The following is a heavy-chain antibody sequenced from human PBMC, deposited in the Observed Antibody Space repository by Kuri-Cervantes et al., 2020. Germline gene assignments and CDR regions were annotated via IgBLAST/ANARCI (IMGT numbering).Heavy chain of an antibody. J-gene: IGHJ4*02. Sequence: GSLRLSCTVSGGSISSYYWGWIRQPPGKGLEWIGYIYYSGSTNYNPSLKSRVTISVDTSKNQFSLKLSSVTAADTAVYYCARTRRFGELFYWGQGTLVTVSS. CDR3: ARTRRFGELFY. CDR2: IYYSGST. CDR1: GGSISSYY. V-gene: IGHV4-59*12. D-gene: IGHD3-10*01.